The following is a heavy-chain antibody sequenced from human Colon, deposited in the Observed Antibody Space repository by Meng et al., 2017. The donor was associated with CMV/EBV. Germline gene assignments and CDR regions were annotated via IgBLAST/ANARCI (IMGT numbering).Heavy chain of an antibody. J-gene: IGHJ4*02. Sequence: SETLSLTCTVHNGSLSGYYWAWIRQPPGKGLEWIGEMNHSGDTNYNPSLKSRVTISFDTPKNQFSLTLFSVTAADTAVYYCARSPQWLAFDYWGQGTLVTVSS. CDR1: NGSLSGYY. D-gene: IGHD6-19*01. CDR3: ARSPQWLAFDY. V-gene: IGHV4-34*01. CDR2: MNHSGDT.